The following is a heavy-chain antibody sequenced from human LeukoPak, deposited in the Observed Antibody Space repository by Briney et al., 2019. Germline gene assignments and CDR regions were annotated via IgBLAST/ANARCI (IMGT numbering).Heavy chain of an antibody. J-gene: IGHJ4*02. CDR2: ISTSGSTT. Sequence: GGSLRLSCAASGFTFSDYEVNWVRQAPGKGVEWVAYISTSGSTTHYADSVKGRFTISRDNAKNSLFLQMNSLRAEDTAVNYCARGAQWVIDYWGQGTLVTVSS. D-gene: IGHD1-26*01. V-gene: IGHV3-48*03. CDR3: ARGAQWVIDY. CDR1: GFTFSDYE.